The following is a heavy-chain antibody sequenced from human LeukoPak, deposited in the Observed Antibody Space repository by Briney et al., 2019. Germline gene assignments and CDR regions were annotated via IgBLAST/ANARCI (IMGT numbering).Heavy chain of an antibody. Sequence: SETLSLTCTVSGGSISSYYWSWIRQPPGKGLEWIGYIYYSGSTNYNPSLKSRVTISVDTSKNQFSLKLSSVTAADTAAYYCARGVGATSYFDYWGQGTLVTVSS. V-gene: IGHV4-59*01. CDR2: IYYSGST. J-gene: IGHJ4*02. D-gene: IGHD1-26*01. CDR3: ARGVGATSYFDY. CDR1: GGSISSYY.